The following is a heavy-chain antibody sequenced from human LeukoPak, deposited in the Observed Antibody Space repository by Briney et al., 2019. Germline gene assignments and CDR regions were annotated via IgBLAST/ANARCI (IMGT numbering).Heavy chain of an antibody. CDR3: AREGRGGYFDCFDH. V-gene: IGHV6-1*01. J-gene: IGHJ4*02. CDR1: GDSVSSNSAA. D-gene: IGHD3-9*01. Sequence: SQTLSLTCAISGDSVSSNSAAWNWIRQSPSRGLEWLGRTYYRSSWNYDYAVSVESRITINTDTSNNQFSLQLNSVTPEDTAVYFCAREGRGGYFDCFDHWGQGSLVIVSS. CDR2: TYYRSSWNY.